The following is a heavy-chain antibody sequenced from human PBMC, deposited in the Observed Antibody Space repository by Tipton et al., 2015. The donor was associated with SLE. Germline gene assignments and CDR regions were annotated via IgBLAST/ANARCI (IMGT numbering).Heavy chain of an antibody. CDR3: ARDGCTNGVCSYWYFDL. CDR2: INHSGST. J-gene: IGHJ2*01. Sequence: TLSLTCAVYGGSFSGYYWSWIRQPPGKGLEWIGEINHSGSTNYNPSLKSRVTISVDTSKNQFSLKLSSVTPADTAVYYCARDGCTNGVCSYWYFDLWGRGTLVTVSS. D-gene: IGHD2-8*01. CDR1: GGSFSGYY. V-gene: IGHV4-34*01.